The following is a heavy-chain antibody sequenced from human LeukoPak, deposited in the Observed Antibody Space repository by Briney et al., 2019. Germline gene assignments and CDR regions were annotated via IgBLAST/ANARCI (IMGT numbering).Heavy chain of an antibody. CDR1: GFTFSNDW. CDR3: ARVGAGVIVVVPAAISAYYGMGV. J-gene: IGHJ6*04. CDR2: IKQDGSEK. V-gene: IGHV3-7*03. D-gene: IGHD2-2*01. Sequence: GGSLRLSCVASGFTFSNDWMSWVRQAPGKGLEWVANIKQDGSEKYYVDSVKGRFTTSRDNAKKSLNLQMNSLSAEDTAVYYCARVGAGVIVVVPAAISAYYGMGVWGKGPTVTVSS.